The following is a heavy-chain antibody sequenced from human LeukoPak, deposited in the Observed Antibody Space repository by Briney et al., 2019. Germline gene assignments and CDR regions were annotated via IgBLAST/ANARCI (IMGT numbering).Heavy chain of an antibody. J-gene: IGHJ4*02. Sequence: GRSLRLACAPSGFTFSSYAMHWVRQAPGKGMEWVAVISYDGSNKYYADSVKGRFTISRDNSKNTLYLQMNSLRAEDTAVYYCARVPYSSGWYYFDYWGQGTLVTVSS. CDR1: GFTFSSYA. D-gene: IGHD6-19*01. V-gene: IGHV3-30*04. CDR3: ARVPYSSGWYYFDY. CDR2: ISYDGSNK.